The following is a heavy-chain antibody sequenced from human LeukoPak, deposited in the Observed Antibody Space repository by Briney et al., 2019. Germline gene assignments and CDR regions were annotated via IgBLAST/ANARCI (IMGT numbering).Heavy chain of an antibody. V-gene: IGHV4-34*01. Sequence: GSLRLSCAASGFTFNKYWMSWVRQPPGKGLEWIGEINHSGSTNYNPSLKSRVTISVDTSKNQFSLKLSSVTAADTAVYYCARHFPTHRIRYCTNGVCRAMDVWGQGTTVTVSS. J-gene: IGHJ6*02. CDR1: GFTFNKYW. CDR3: ARHFPTHRIRYCTNGVCRAMDV. D-gene: IGHD2-8*01. CDR2: INHSGST.